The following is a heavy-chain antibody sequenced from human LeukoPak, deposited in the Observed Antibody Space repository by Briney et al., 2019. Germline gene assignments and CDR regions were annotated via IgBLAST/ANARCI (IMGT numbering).Heavy chain of an antibody. D-gene: IGHD2-2*01. Sequence: PSETLSLTCTVSGGSISSSSYYWGWILQPPGKGLEWIGSIYYSGSTYYNPSLKSRVTISVDTSKNQFSLKLSSATAADTAVYYCARHLMPVPMGDIVVVPDTDYWGQGTQVTVSS. V-gene: IGHV4-39*01. CDR2: IYYSGST. CDR1: GGSISSSSYY. J-gene: IGHJ4*02. CDR3: ARHLMPVPMGDIVVVPDTDY.